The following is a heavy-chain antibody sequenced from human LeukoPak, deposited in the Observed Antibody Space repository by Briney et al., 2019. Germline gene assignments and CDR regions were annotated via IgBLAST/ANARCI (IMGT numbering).Heavy chain of an antibody. V-gene: IGHV3-30*04. CDR3: ARDNAPLDV. Sequence: GALRLSCAASGFTFHNYALHWVRQAPGKGLEWVAVVSYDGSYKDYADSVKGRFTISRDNSRNTLYLQMNSLRPQDTAVYYCARDNAPLDVWGKGTTVTVSS. J-gene: IGHJ6*04. D-gene: IGHD2-8*01. CDR2: VSYDGSYK. CDR1: GFTFHNYA.